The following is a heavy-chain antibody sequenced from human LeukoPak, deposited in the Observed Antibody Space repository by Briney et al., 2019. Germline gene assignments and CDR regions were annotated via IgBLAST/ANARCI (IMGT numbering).Heavy chain of an antibody. CDR3: ARGNLWVENAFDI. Sequence: ASVKVSCKASGYTFTSYYMHWVRQAPGQGLEWMGIINPSGGSTSYAQKFQGRVTMTRNTSISTAYMELSSLRSEDTAVYYCARGNLWVENAFDIWGQGTMVTVSS. J-gene: IGHJ3*02. V-gene: IGHV1-46*01. D-gene: IGHD7-27*01. CDR1: GYTFTSYY. CDR2: INPSGGST.